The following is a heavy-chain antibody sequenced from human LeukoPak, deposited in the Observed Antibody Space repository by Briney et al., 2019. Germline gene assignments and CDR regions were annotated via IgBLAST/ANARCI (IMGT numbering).Heavy chain of an antibody. D-gene: IGHD5-18*01. CDR3: ASSGERGYSYGYAHYYYGMDV. V-gene: IGHV4-34*01. CDR1: GGSFSGYY. Sequence: SETLSLTCAVYGGSFSGYYWSWIRQPPGKGLEWIGEINHSGSTNYNPSLKSRVTISVDTSKNQFSLKLSSVTAADTAVYYCASSGERGYSYGYAHYYYGMDVWGQGTTVTVSS. CDR2: INHSGST. J-gene: IGHJ6*02.